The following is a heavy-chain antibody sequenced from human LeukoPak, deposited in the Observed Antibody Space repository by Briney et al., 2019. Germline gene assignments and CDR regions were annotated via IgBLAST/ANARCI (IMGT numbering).Heavy chain of an antibody. CDR3: ASGRDYYYGMDV. CDR2: IYYSGST. Sequence: SETLSLTCTVSGGSISSSSYYWSWIRQPPGKGLEWIGYIYYSGSTNYNPSLKSRVTISVDTSKNQFSLKLSSVTAADTAVYYCASGRDYYYGMDVWGQGTTVTVSS. CDR1: GGSISSSSYY. D-gene: IGHD1-26*01. V-gene: IGHV4-61*01. J-gene: IGHJ6*02.